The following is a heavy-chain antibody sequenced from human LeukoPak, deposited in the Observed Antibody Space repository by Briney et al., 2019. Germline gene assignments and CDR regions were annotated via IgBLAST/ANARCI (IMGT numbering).Heavy chain of an antibody. V-gene: IGHV1-69*13. CDR2: ITPIFGTA. CDR1: GGTFSSYA. CDR3: ARDLRSTSCLDV. J-gene: IGHJ6*04. Sequence: SVKVSCKASGGTFSSYAISWVRQAPGQGLEWMEGITPIFGTANYAQKFQGRVTITADESTSTAYMELSSLRSEDTAVYYCARDLRSTSCLDVWGKGTTVTVSS. D-gene: IGHD2-2*01.